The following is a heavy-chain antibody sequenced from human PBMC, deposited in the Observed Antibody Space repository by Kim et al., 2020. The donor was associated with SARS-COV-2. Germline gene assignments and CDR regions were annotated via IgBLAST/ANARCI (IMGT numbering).Heavy chain of an antibody. CDR2: LWRDGQNK. Sequence: GGSLRLSCEASGFSVTRYATHWVRQRPGKGLEWVAVLWRDGQNKYYADSIKGRFSVSRDNSKNTLYLQMNALRDQDTAVYYCARDHYDYGDSAYMVWGR. J-gene: IGHJ2*01. CDR1: GFSVTRYA. CDR3: ARDHYDYGDSAYMV. D-gene: IGHD4-17*01. V-gene: IGHV3-33*01.